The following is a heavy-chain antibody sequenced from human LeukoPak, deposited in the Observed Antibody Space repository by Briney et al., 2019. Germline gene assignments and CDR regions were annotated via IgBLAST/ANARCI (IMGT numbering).Heavy chain of an antibody. V-gene: IGHV4-59*01. J-gene: IGHJ2*01. CDR3: ARSKLENSYWYFDL. CDR1: GGSISSYS. CDR2: IYYSGNT. D-gene: IGHD1-1*01. Sequence: SETLSLTCTVSGGSISSYSWSWIRQPPGKGLEWIGYIYYSGNTNSNPSLKSRVTISVDTSKNQFSLELSSVTAADTAVYYCARSKLENSYWYFDLWGRGTLVTVSS.